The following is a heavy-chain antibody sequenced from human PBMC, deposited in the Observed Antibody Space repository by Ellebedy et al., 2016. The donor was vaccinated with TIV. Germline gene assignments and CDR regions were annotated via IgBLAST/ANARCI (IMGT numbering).Heavy chain of an antibody. CDR3: ARAREFDY. J-gene: IGHJ4*02. CDR1: GFTFTNYW. CDR2: INGDGSTT. V-gene: IGHV3-74*01. Sequence: GGSLRLSCAASGFTFTNYWMHWVRQAPGKGLVWVARINGDGSTTGYADSVRGRFTISRDNAKNTLYLQMNSLRAEDTAVYYCARAREFDYWGQGTLVTVSS.